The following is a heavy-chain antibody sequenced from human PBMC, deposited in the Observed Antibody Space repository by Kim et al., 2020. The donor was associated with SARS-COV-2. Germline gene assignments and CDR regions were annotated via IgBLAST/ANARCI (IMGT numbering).Heavy chain of an antibody. D-gene: IGHD3-22*01. CDR2: INPSGGST. V-gene: IGHV1-46*01. Sequence: ASVKVSCKASGYAFTTYSIHWVRQAPGQGLECIGMINPSGGSTTYAQKFQGRATLPRXXSTSTVYMWLSSXXSEDTAVYYCVRGSXXDYYDRVIFHYYGMXVWGLXXTVTVSS. CDR1: GYAFTTYS. J-gene: IGHJ6*02. CDR3: VRGSXXDYYDRVIFHYYGMXV.